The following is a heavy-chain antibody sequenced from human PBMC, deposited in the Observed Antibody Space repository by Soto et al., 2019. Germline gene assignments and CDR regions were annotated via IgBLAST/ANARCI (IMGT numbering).Heavy chain of an antibody. Sequence: GGSLRLSCAASGFTFSTFAMSWVRQAPGKGLEWVSAISGSGGSTYYADSVKGRFTISRDNSKNTLYLQMNSLRAEDTAVYYCAKGGLYLFDYWGQGTLVTVSS. J-gene: IGHJ4*02. CDR3: AKGGLYLFDY. CDR2: ISGSGGST. CDR1: GFTFSTFA. V-gene: IGHV3-23*01.